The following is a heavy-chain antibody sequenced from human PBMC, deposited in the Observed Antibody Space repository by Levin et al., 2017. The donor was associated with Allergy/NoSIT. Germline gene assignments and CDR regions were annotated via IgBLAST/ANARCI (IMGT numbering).Heavy chain of an antibody. J-gene: IGHJ4*02. Sequence: PGGSLRLSCAASGFAFSSYGMSWVRQSPGKGLEWVSSISDDVISTYYADSVKGRFTIFRDNSKNTLYLQMNSLRAEDTAIYYCAKDSPVATYWGQGILVTVSS. D-gene: IGHD5-12*01. CDR3: AKDSPVATY. V-gene: IGHV3-23*01. CDR2: ISDDVIST. CDR1: GFAFSSYG.